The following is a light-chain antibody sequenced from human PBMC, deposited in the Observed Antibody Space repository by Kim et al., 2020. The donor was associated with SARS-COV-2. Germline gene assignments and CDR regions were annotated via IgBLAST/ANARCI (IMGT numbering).Light chain of an antibody. J-gene: IGLJ2*01. V-gene: IGLV3-9*01. CDR3: QVWDSSTV. CDR2: RDT. CDR1: NIGSKN. Sequence: SYELTQPLSVSVALGQTARITCGGTNIGSKNVHWYQQKPCQAPVLVIYRDTNRPSGIPERFSGPTSGNTATLTISRAQVGDEADYYCQVWDSSTVFGGGTQLTVL.